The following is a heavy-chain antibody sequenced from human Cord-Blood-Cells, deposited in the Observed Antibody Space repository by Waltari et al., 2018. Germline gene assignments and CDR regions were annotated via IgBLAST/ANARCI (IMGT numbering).Heavy chain of an antibody. CDR1: Y. D-gene: IGHD3-22*01. CDR3: ASYDSSDAFDI. CDR2: INPNSGGT. J-gene: IGHJ3*02. V-gene: IGHV1-2*02. Sequence: YMHWVRQAPGQWLEWMGWINPNSGGTNYAQKFQGRFTMTRDTSISTAYMELSRLRSDDTAVYYCASYDSSDAFDIWGQGTMVTVSS.